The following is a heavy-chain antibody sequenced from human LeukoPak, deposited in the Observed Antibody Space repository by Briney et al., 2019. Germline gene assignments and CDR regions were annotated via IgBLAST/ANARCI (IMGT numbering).Heavy chain of an antibody. CDR3: ARSSHYDILTGYSEEDAFDI. Sequence: GGSLRLSCAASGFTFSSYAMSWVRQAPGKGLEWVSAISGSGGSTYYADSVEGRFTISRDNSKNTLYLQMNSLRVEDTAVYYCARSSHYDILTGYSEEDAFDIWGQGTMVTVSS. V-gene: IGHV3-23*01. J-gene: IGHJ3*02. CDR2: ISGSGGST. D-gene: IGHD3-9*01. CDR1: GFTFSSYA.